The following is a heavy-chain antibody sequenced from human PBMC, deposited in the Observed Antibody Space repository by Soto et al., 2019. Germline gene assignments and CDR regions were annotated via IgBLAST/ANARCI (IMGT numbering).Heavy chain of an antibody. CDR1: GGSISSSSYY. Sequence: QLQLQESGPGLVKPSETLSLTCTVSGGSISSSSYYWGWIRQPPGKGLEWIGSIYYSGSTYYNPSLKSRVTISVDTSKNQFSLKLSSVTAADTAVYYCASNLHAEVFQHWGQGTLVTVSS. CDR3: ASNLHAEVFQH. J-gene: IGHJ1*01. CDR2: IYYSGST. V-gene: IGHV4-39*01.